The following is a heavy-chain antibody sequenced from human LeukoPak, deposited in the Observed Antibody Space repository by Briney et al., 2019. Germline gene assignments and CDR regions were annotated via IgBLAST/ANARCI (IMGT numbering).Heavy chain of an antibody. V-gene: IGHV3-48*03. CDR2: ISSSGSTI. D-gene: IGHD2-2*01. J-gene: IGHJ4*02. CDR1: GFTFSSYE. Sequence: GVLRLSCAASGFTFSSYEMNWVRQAPGKGLEWVSYISSSGSTIYYADSVKGRFTISRDNAKNSLYLQMNSLRAEDTAVYYCARDSITPVVPAAIARRPNYFDYWGQGTLVTVSS. CDR3: ARDSITPVVPAAIARRPNYFDY.